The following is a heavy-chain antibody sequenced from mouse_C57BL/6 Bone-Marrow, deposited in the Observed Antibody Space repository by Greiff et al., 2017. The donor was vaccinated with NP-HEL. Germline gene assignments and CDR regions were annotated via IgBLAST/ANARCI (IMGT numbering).Heavy chain of an antibody. Sequence: EVQLQQSGGGLVQPGGSMKLSCVASGFTFSNYWMNWVRQSPEKGLEWVAQIRLKSDNYATHYAESVKGRFTISRDDSKSSVYLQMNNLRAEDTGIYYCTPNQYPFAYWGQGTLVTVSA. D-gene: IGHD5-1*01. J-gene: IGHJ3*01. CDR1: GFTFSNYW. CDR3: TPNQYPFAY. CDR2: IRLKSDNYAT. V-gene: IGHV6-3*01.